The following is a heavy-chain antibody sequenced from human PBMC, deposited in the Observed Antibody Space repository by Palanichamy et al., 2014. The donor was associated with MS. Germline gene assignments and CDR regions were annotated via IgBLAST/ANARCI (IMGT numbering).Heavy chain of an antibody. CDR2: IIPILDIS. CDR1: RHLRQLY. CDR3: ARAGWRSSGYYDC. D-gene: IGHD3-22*01. Sequence: QVQLVQSGAEVKKTWVLGEGLLQGFWRHLRQLYYQLGATGPGQGLEWMGRIIPILDISNYAQKFQGRVTITADKSTSTAYMELSSLRSEDTAVYYCARAGWRSSGYYDCWGQGTLVTVSS. V-gene: IGHV1-69*02. J-gene: IGHJ4*02.